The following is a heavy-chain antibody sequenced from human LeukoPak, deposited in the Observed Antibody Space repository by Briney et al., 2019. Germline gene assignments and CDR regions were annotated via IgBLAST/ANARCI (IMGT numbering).Heavy chain of an antibody. CDR3: ARDGTYYYGSGSYYYYYGMDV. CDR1: GFTVSRNY. J-gene: IGHJ6*02. Sequence: GGSLRLSCAASGFTVSRNYMSWVRQAPGKGLEWVSVIYSGGSTYYADSVKGRFTISRDNSKNTLYLQMNSLRAEDTAVYYCARDGTYYYGSGSYYYYYGMDVWGQGTTVTVSS. V-gene: IGHV3-66*01. D-gene: IGHD3-10*01. CDR2: IYSGGST.